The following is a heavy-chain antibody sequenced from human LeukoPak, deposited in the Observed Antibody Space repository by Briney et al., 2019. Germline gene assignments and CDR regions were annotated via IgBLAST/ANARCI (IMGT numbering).Heavy chain of an antibody. CDR2: ISAYNGNT. CDR1: GYTFTSYG. D-gene: IGHD3-10*01. J-gene: IGHJ4*02. V-gene: IGHV1-18*01. CDR3: ARDMAYGSGITDY. Sequence: ASVKVSCKASGYTFTSYGISWVRQAPGQGLEWMGWISAYNGNTNYAQKLQGRVTMTRDTSISTAYMELSRLRSDDTAVYYCARDMAYGSGITDYWGQGTLVTVPS.